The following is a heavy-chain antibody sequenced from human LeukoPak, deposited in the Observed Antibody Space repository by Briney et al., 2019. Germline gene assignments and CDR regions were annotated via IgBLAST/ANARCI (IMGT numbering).Heavy chain of an antibody. J-gene: IGHJ6*02. CDR2: IYTSGST. Sequence: PSQTLSLTCTVSGGSISSGCYYWSWIRQPAGKGLEWIGRIYTSGSTNYNPSLKSRVTISVDTSKNQFSLKLSSVTAADTAVYYCARDARGYYYYGMDVWGQGTTVTVSS. D-gene: IGHD3-10*01. CDR1: GGSISSGCYY. CDR3: ARDARGYYYYGMDV. V-gene: IGHV4-61*02.